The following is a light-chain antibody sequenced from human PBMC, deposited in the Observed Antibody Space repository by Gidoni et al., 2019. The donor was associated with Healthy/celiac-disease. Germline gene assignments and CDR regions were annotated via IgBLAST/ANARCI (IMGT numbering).Light chain of an antibody. CDR2: EGS. CDR3: CSYAGSSSVV. Sequence: SALTPPASVSGSPGPSITISCPGTSSDVGSYNLVSWYQQHPGKAPKLMIYEGSKRPSGVSNRFSGSKSGNTASLTISGLQAEDEADYYCCSYAGSSSVVFGGGTKLTVL. V-gene: IGLV2-23*01. CDR1: SSDVGSYNL. J-gene: IGLJ2*01.